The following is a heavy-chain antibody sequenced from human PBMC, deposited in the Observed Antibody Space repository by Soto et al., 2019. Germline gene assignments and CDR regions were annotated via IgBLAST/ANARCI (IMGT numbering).Heavy chain of an antibody. CDR2: ISPKSGGT. CDR3: ARPPGYISDWYYFDL. Sequence: ASVQVSCKASGYTFIDYCMHCVRQAPGQGFEWMGRISPKSGGTNYAQKFQGRVTMTWDTSLNTAYMELSSRISEDTAVYYCARPPGYISDWYYFDLWGQGTLVTVSS. CDR1: GYTFIDYC. V-gene: IGHV1-2*02. D-gene: IGHD6-19*01. J-gene: IGHJ4*02.